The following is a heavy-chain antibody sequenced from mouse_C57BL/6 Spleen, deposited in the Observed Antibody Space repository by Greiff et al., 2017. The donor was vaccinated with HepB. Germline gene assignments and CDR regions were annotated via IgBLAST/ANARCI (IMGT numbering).Heavy chain of an antibody. CDR3: ARGNWVYAMDY. J-gene: IGHJ4*01. CDR1: GFTFSDYG. Sequence: EVQLVESGGGLVKPGGSLKLSCAASGFTFSDYGMHWVRQAPEKGLEWVAYISSGSSTIYYADTVKGRFTISRDNAKNTLFLQMTSLRSEDTAMYYCARGNWVYAMDYWGQGTSVTVSS. D-gene: IGHD4-1*01. V-gene: IGHV5-17*01. CDR2: ISSGSSTI.